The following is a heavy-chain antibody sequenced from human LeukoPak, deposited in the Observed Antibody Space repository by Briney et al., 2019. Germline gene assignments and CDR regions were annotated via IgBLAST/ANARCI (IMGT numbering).Heavy chain of an antibody. J-gene: IGHJ4*02. Sequence: SQTLSLTCAISGDSVSNSSAAWNWIRQSPSRGLEWLGRTYYRSKWSNVYAVSVKSRITINTDTSTNQFSLQLSSVTPDDTAVYYCARDRGGGWYFGYWGQGTLVTVSS. V-gene: IGHV6-1*01. CDR3: ARDRGGGWYFGY. D-gene: IGHD6-19*01. CDR2: TYYRSKWSN. CDR1: GDSVSNSSAA.